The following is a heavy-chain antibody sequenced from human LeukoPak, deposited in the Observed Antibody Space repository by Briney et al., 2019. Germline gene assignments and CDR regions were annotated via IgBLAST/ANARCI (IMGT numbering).Heavy chain of an antibody. J-gene: IGHJ6*02. CDR2: INPNSGGT. Sequence: ASVKVSCKSSGYTFTGYYMHWVRQAPGQGLEWMGWINPNSGGTNYAQKFQGRVTMTRDTSISTAYMELSRLRSDDTAVYYCARDRHFDWLSRPPYGMDVWGQGTTVTVSS. V-gene: IGHV1-2*02. CDR1: GYTFTGYY. CDR3: ARDRHFDWLSRPPYGMDV. D-gene: IGHD3-9*01.